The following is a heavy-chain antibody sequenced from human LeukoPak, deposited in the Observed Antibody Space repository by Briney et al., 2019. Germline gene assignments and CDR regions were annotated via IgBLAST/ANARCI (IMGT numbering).Heavy chain of an antibody. CDR1: GFTFSSYG. J-gene: IGHJ6*02. V-gene: IGHV3-30*18. Sequence: PGGSLRLSCAASGFTFSSYGMHWVRQAPGKGLEWVAVISYDGSNKYYADSVKGRFTISRDNSKNTLYLQMNSLRAEDTAVYYCAKSISYGHRSYYYYGMDVWGQGTTVTVSS. D-gene: IGHD1-14*01. CDR3: AKSISYGHRSYYYYGMDV. CDR2: ISYDGSNK.